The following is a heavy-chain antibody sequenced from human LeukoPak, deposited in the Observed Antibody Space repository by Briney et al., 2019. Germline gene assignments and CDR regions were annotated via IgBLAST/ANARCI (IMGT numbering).Heavy chain of an antibody. D-gene: IGHD2-15*01. J-gene: IGHJ6*03. Sequence: ASVKVSCKASGYTFTSYYMHWVRQAPGQGLEWMGIINPSGGSTSYAQKFQGRVTMTRDTSTSTDYMELSSLRSEDTAVYYCARDQLPVVAAPKSRYYYYYMDVWGKGTTVTVSS. V-gene: IGHV1-46*01. CDR1: GYTFTSYY. CDR2: INPSGGST. CDR3: ARDQLPVVAAPKSRYYYYYMDV.